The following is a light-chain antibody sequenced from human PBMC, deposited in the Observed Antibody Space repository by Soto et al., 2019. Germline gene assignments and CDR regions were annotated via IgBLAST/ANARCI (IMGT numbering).Light chain of an antibody. CDR3: QQYGSSPWT. J-gene: IGKJ1*01. CDR1: QSVGTK. CDR2: GAS. Sequence: DIVMTQSPATLSVSPVERATLSCRASQSVGTKLAWYQQKPGQAPRLLIYGASSRATGIPDRFSGSGSGTDFTLTISRLEPEDFALYYCQQYGSSPWTFGQGTKVDI. V-gene: IGKV3-20*01.